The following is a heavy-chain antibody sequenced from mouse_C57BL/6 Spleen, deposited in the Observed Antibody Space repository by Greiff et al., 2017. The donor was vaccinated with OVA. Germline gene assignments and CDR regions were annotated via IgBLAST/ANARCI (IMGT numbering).Heavy chain of an antibody. J-gene: IGHJ3*01. CDR3: ASMVTTRGFAY. CDR1: GYTFTSYW. D-gene: IGHD2-2*01. V-gene: IGHV1-50*01. Sequence: QVQLKQPGAELVKPGASVKLSCKASGYTFTSYWMQWVKQRPGQGLEWIGEIDPSDSYTNYNQKFKGKATLTVDTSSSTAYMQLSSLTSEDSAVYYCASMVTTRGFAYWGQGTLVTVSA. CDR2: IDPSDSYT.